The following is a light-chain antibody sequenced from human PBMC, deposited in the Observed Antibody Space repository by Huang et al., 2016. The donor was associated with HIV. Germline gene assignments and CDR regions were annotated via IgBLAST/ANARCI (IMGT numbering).Light chain of an antibody. CDR2: GTS. CDR3: QQYDSSPWT. V-gene: IGKV3-20*01. CDR1: QRVSSSY. Sequence: EIVLTQSPGTLSLSPGERATLSCRASQRVSSSYLAWDQQKPGQAPRLLFYGTSSRATGSPDRFSGSGSGTDFTLTISRLEPEDFAVYYCQQYDSSPWTFGQGTKVEIK. J-gene: IGKJ1*01.